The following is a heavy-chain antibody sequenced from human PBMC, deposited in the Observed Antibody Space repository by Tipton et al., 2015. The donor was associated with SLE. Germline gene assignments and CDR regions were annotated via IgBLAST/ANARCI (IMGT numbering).Heavy chain of an antibody. V-gene: IGHV4-34*01. CDR1: GGSFSGYS. CDR3: ARGSSSWRG. D-gene: IGHD6-13*01. CDR2: VNHDRDT. Sequence: TLSLTCAVYGGSFSGYSWNWIRQPPGKGLEWIGGVNHDRDTIYNPSLKSRVTISVDTSKNQFSLSLSSVTAADTAVYYCARGSSSWRGWGQGTLVTVSS. J-gene: IGHJ4*02.